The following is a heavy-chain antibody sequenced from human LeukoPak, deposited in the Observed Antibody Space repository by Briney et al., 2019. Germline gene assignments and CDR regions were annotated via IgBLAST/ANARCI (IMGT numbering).Heavy chain of an antibody. CDR1: GYTFTSYG. J-gene: IGHJ4*02. D-gene: IGHD3-22*01. Sequence: ASVKVSCKASGYTFTSYGISWVRQAPGQGLECMGWISAYNGNTNYAQKLQGRVTMTTDTSTSTAYMELRSLRSDDTAVYYCARGSSYYDSSGYYLLNDYWGQGTLVTVSS. CDR2: ISAYNGNT. V-gene: IGHV1-18*01. CDR3: ARGSSYYDSSGYYLLNDY.